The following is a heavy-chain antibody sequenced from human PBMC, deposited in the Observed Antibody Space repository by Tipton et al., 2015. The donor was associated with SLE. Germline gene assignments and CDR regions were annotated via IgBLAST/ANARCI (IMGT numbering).Heavy chain of an antibody. CDR1: GGSISSFY. CDR2: IYYSGST. V-gene: IGHV4-4*08. J-gene: IGHJ6*02. Sequence: TLSLTCTVSGGSISSFYWSWIRQPPGKGLEWIGYIYYSGSTNYNPSVRSRVTISVDTSKNQFSLKLSSVTAADTAVYYCAREFAPDRYYYYGMDVWGQGTTVIVSS. CDR3: AREFAPDRYYYYGMDV. D-gene: IGHD3-16*02.